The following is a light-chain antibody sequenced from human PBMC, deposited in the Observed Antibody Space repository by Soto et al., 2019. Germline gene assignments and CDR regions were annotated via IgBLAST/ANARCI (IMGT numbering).Light chain of an antibody. V-gene: IGKV3-20*01. J-gene: IGKJ3*01. Sequence: DIVLTQSPGTLSLSPGERATLSCRASQTISDNYLAWYQQKPGQSPRLLISGASIRAPGVPDRFSGSGSETDFTLTISRLEPEDFVFYYCQQYGSSPEISFGPGTKVDIK. CDR3: QQYGSSPEIS. CDR1: QTISDNY. CDR2: GAS.